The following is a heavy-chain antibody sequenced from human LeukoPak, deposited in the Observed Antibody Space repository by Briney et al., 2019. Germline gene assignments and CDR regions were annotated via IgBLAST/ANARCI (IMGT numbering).Heavy chain of an antibody. D-gene: IGHD3-10*02. J-gene: IGHJ6*04. CDR1: GFTFSRYW. CDR2: INEDGSEK. Sequence: PGGSLRLSCAASGFTFSRYWTAWVRQAPGKGLEWVANINEDGSEKYYLDSVRGRFTISRDNAKNSLYLQMNSLRAEDTAVYYCAELGITMIGGVWGKGTTVTISS. V-gene: IGHV3-7*01. CDR3: AELGITMIGGV.